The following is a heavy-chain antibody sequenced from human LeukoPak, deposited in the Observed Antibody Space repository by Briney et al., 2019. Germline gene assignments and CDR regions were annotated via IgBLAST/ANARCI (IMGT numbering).Heavy chain of an antibody. D-gene: IGHD2-21*02. CDR2: INHSGST. CDR3: ARGGFYCGGDCYVDY. J-gene: IGHJ4*02. CDR1: GGSFSPYY. V-gene: IGHV4-34*01. Sequence: KTSETLSLTCAVYGGSFSPYYWSWIRQPPGKGLEWIGEINHSGSTNYNPSLKSRVTTSVDTSKNQFSLKLSSVTAADTAVYYCARGGFYCGGDCYVDYWGQGTLVTVSS.